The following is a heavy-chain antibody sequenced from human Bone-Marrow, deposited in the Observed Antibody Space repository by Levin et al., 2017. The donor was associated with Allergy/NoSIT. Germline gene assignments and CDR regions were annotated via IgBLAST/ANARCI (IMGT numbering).Heavy chain of an antibody. J-gene: IGHJ4*02. V-gene: IGHV3-15*01. CDR2: IKSKSAGGTT. D-gene: IGHD3-22*01. CDR3: EATYYYDTNAPTGDY. Sequence: GGSLRLSCAASGFTFSNAWMNWVRQAPGKGLEWVGRIKSKSAGGTTDYSAPVKGRFTIPRDDSKNNLFLQMNSLKIEDTAVYYCEATYYYDTNAPTGDYWGQGDLVTVSS. CDR1: GFTFSNAW.